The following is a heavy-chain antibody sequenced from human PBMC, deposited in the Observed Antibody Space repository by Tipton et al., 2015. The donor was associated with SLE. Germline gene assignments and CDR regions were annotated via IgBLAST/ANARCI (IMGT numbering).Heavy chain of an antibody. CDR2: ISSSGSTI. CDR3: VRHRDWYFDL. V-gene: IGHV3-48*03. J-gene: IGHJ2*01. Sequence: GSLRLSCAASGFSFSRYEMNWVRQAPGKGLEWVSYISSSGSTISYADSVKGRFTISRDNAKNSLYLQIDSLRAEDTAVYYCVRHRDWYFDLWGRGSLVTVSS. CDR1: GFSFSRYE.